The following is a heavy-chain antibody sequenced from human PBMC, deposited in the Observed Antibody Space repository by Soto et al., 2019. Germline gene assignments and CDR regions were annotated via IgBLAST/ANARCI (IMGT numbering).Heavy chain of an antibody. J-gene: IGHJ4*02. V-gene: IGHV4-59*01. CDR3: AREWFGEFFD. D-gene: IGHD3-10*01. CDR2: IYYSGST. CDR1: GGSISSYY. Sequence: SETLSLTCTVSGGSISSYYWSWIRQPPGKGLEWIGYIYYSGSTYYNPSLKSRVTISVDTSKNQFSLKLSSVTAADTAVYYCAREWFGEFFDWGQGTLVTVSS.